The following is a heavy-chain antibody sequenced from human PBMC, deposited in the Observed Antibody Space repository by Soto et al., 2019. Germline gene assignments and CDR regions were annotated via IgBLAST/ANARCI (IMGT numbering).Heavy chain of an antibody. D-gene: IGHD3-9*01. Sequence: GGSLRLSCAAPGFTLSSYGMHWVRQAPGKGLEWVAVISYDGSNKYYADSVKGRFTISRDNSKNTLYLQMNSLRAEDTAVYYCAKDFGALLRYFDWSPFDYCGQGTLVTVSS. CDR3: AKDFGALLRYFDWSPFDY. CDR2: ISYDGSNK. V-gene: IGHV3-30*18. CDR1: GFTLSSYG. J-gene: IGHJ4*02.